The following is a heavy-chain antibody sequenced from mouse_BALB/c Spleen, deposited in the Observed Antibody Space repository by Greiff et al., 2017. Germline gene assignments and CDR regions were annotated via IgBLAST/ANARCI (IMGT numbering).Heavy chain of an antibody. J-gene: IGHJ3*01. V-gene: IGHV14-4*02. CDR3: VRPSYDAAWFAY. Sequence: EVQLQQSGAELVRSGASVKLSCTASGFNIKDYYMHWVKQRPEQGLEWIGWIDPENGDTEYAPKFQGKATMTADTSSNTAYLQLSSLTSEDTAVYYCVRPSYDAAWFAYWGQGTLVTVSA. CDR1: GFNIKDYY. D-gene: IGHD2-12*01. CDR2: IDPENGDT.